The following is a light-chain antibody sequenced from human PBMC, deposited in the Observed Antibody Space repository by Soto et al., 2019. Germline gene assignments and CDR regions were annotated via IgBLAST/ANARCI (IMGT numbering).Light chain of an antibody. CDR3: SSFTTSYFYV. J-gene: IGLJ1*01. CDR1: GSDMGAYNY. V-gene: IGLV2-14*01. Sequence: QSALTQPASVSGSPGQSITISCTGSGSDMGAYNYVSWYQQHPGKAPKLLIHGVTRRPSGVSSRFSASKSAYTASLTISGLQAEDEATYFCSSFTTSYFYVFGPGTKVTVL. CDR2: GVT.